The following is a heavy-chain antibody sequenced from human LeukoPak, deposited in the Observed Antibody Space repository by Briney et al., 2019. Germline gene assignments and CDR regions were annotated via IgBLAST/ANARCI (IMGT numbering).Heavy chain of an antibody. Sequence: ASVKVSCKASGYTFTSYDINWVRQATGQGLEWMGWMNPNGGNTGYAQKFQGRVTMTRNTSVSTAYMELSSLRSEDTAVYYCARGTYYYDSSGLPYDAFDIWGQGTMVTVSS. J-gene: IGHJ3*02. D-gene: IGHD3-22*01. CDR3: ARGTYYYDSSGLPYDAFDI. CDR1: GYTFTSYD. V-gene: IGHV1-8*01. CDR2: MNPNGGNT.